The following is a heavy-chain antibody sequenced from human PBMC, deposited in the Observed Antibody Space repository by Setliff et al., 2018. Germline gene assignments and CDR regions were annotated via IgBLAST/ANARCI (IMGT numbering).Heavy chain of an antibody. CDR2: IYYSGST. Sequence: LSLTCTVSGGSISSYYWSWIRQPPGKGLEWIGYIYYSGSTNYNPSLKSRVSISVDTSKNQFSLKLSSVTAADTAMYYCASWAPESIFGDSGYYYMDVWGKGTTVTVSS. D-gene: IGHD3-10*02. J-gene: IGHJ6*03. CDR3: ASWAPESIFGDSGYYYMDV. V-gene: IGHV4-59*08. CDR1: GGSISSYY.